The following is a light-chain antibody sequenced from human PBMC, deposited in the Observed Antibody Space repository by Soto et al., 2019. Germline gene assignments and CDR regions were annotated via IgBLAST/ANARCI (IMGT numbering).Light chain of an antibody. V-gene: IGLV1-40*01. Sequence: QSVLTQPPSVSGAPGQMITLSCTGKSSNIGTAYDVHWYQQVPGTAPKLLIYGNTNRPSGVPDRFSGSKSGTSASLAISGLQSEDEADYYCASWDDSLSGGVFGGGTKLTVL. CDR2: GNT. J-gene: IGLJ3*02. CDR3: ASWDDSLSGGV. CDR1: SSNIGTAYD.